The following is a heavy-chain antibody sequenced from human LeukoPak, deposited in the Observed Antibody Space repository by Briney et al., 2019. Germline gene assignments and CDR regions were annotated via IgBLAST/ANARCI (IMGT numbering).Heavy chain of an antibody. V-gene: IGHV1-8*02. CDR3: ARNIVVVPAAIRDGMDV. D-gene: IGHD2-2*01. CDR1: GYTFTSYG. CDR2: MNPNSGNT. J-gene: IGHJ6*02. Sequence: ASVKVSCKASGYTFTSYGISWVRQAPGQGLEWMGWMNPNSGNTGYAQKFQGRVTMTSNTSISTAYVERSSLRSEDTAVYYCARNIVVVPAAIRDGMDVWGQGTTVTVSS.